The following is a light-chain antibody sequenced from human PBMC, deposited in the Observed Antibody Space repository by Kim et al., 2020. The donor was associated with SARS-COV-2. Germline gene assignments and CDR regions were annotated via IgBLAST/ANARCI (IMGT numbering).Light chain of an antibody. CDR1: SSNIGTNY. Sequence: GQRVTISCSGSSSNIGTNYVYWYQQFPGPAPKLLIYRNNERPSGVPDRFSGSRSGTSASLAISGLRSEDEADYYCAAWDDSLSGVLFGGGTQLTVL. CDR3: AAWDDSLSGVL. V-gene: IGLV1-47*01. J-gene: IGLJ2*01. CDR2: RNN.